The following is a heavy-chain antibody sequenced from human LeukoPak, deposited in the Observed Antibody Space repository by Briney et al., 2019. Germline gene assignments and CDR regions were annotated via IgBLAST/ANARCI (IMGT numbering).Heavy chain of an antibody. CDR1: GFTFDDYA. CDR2: ISWNSGSI. CDR3: AKAHDAFDI. V-gene: IGHV3-9*01. J-gene: IGHJ3*02. Sequence: PGRSLRLSCAASGFTFDDYAMHWVRQAPGKGLEGVSGISWNSGSIGYADSVKGRFTISRDNAKNSLYLQMNSLRAEDTALYYCAKAHDAFDIWGQGTMVTVSS.